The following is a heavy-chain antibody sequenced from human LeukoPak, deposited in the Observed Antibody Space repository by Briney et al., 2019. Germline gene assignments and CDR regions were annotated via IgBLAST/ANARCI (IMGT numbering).Heavy chain of an antibody. D-gene: IGHD2-8*01. V-gene: IGHV3-23*01. CDR2: ISGSGGST. Sequence: GGSLRLSCAASGFTFSNFAMNWVRQAPGKGLEWVSTISGSGGSTYYADSVKGRFTISRDNAKNSLYLQMNSLRAEDTAVYYCARVGYYDFWGQGTMVTVSS. CDR1: GFTFSNFA. CDR3: ARVGYYDF. J-gene: IGHJ3*01.